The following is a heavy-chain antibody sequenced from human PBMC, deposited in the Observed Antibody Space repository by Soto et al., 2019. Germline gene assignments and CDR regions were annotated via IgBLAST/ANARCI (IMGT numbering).Heavy chain of an antibody. V-gene: IGHV1-69*13. J-gene: IGHJ6*02. CDR2: IIPIFGTA. D-gene: IGHD6-6*01. Sequence: SVKVACKTSGGTFSSYAISWVRKAPRQRLEWMGGIIPIFGTANYAQKFQGRVTITADESTSTAYMELSSLRSEDTAVYYCARDLPRGSRGYYYYGMDVWGQGTTGTVSS. CDR1: GGTFSSYA. CDR3: ARDLPRGSRGYYYYGMDV.